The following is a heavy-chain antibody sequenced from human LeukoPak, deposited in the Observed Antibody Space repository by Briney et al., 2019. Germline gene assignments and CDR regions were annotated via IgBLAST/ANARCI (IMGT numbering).Heavy chain of an antibody. CDR3: ARDAKQLPY. D-gene: IGHD5-24*01. J-gene: IGHJ4*02. Sequence: GGSLRLSCAASGFTFSSYAMSWVRQAPGKGLEWVSSISSSGGSTYYADSVKGRFTISRDTSKNTLYLQMNSLRPEDTAVYYCARDAKQLPYWGLGTLVTVSS. CDR2: ISSSGGST. V-gene: IGHV3-23*01. CDR1: GFTFSSYA.